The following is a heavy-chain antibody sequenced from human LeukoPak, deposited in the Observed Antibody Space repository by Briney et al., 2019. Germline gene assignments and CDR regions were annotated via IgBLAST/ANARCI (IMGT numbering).Heavy chain of an antibody. D-gene: IGHD3-10*01. V-gene: IGHV1-8*01. Sequence: ASVKVSCKASGYTFTSYDINCVRQATGQGLEWMGWMNPNSGNTGYAQKFQGRVTMTRNTSISTAYMELSSLRSEDTAVYYCARATNPMVRGVSRDWGPGTLVTVSS. CDR1: GYTFTSYD. J-gene: IGHJ4*02. CDR2: MNPNSGNT. CDR3: ARATNPMVRGVSRD.